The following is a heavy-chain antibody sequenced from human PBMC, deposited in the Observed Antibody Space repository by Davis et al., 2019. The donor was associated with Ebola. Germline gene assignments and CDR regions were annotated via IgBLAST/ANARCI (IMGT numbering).Heavy chain of an antibody. Sequence: PGGSLRLSCAVSGFTFTDYHMTWVRQARGKGLEWVANIRHDESEKYYVDSVKGRFTISRDNAKNTLFLQMNSLRAEDTALYFCARIGYTSGSTFFDYWGQGTLVTVSS. CDR3: ARIGYTSGSTFFDY. J-gene: IGHJ4*02. V-gene: IGHV3-7*03. CDR2: IRHDESEK. CDR1: GFTFTDYH. D-gene: IGHD5-18*01.